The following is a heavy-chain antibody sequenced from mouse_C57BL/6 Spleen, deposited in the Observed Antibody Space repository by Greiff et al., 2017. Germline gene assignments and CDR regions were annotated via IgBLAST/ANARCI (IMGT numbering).Heavy chain of an antibody. CDR2: IYPGGGST. CDR1: GYAFTSYW. Sequence: QVQLQQSGAELVKPGASVKISCKASGYAFTSYWITWVKQRPGQGLEWIGEIYPGGGSTNYNEKFKSKATLTADTSSPTAYMQLSSLTSEDAAVFYCAGEGVYYDCDAAYWGQGTLVTVSA. J-gene: IGHJ3*01. D-gene: IGHD2-4*01. V-gene: IGHV1-55*01. CDR3: AGEGVYYDCDAAY.